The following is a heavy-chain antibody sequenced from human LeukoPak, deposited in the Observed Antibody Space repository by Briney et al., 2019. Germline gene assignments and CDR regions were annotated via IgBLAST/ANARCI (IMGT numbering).Heavy chain of an antibody. J-gene: IGHJ4*02. CDR1: GYTFTNYH. Sequence: ASVKVSCKASGYTFTNYHINWVRQATGQGLEWMGWMNPNSGDRGYAQKFQGRVTISGGTSISTSYMELGSLRSDDTAVYFCARTTSFTASGYDYWGQGTLVTVSS. CDR2: MNPNSGDR. V-gene: IGHV1-8*03. D-gene: IGHD6-25*01. CDR3: ARTTSFTASGYDY.